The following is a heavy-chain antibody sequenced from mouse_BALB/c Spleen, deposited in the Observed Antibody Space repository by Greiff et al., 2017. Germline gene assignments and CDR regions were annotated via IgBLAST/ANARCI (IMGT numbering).Heavy chain of an antibody. CDR2: IRNKANGYTT. Sequence: EVMLVESGGGLVQPGGSLRLSCATSGFTFTDYYMSWVRQPPGKELEWLGFIRNKANGYTTEYSASVKGRFTISRDNSKSILYLQMNTLRAEDSATYYCARGGLRTVAYWGQGTLVTVSA. V-gene: IGHV7-3*02. D-gene: IGHD1-1*01. CDR3: ARGGLRTVAY. J-gene: IGHJ3*01. CDR1: GFTFTDYY.